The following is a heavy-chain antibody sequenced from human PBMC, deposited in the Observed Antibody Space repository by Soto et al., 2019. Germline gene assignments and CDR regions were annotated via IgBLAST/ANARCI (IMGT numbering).Heavy chain of an antibody. V-gene: IGHV4-31*03. CDR3: ARSLVVVAATPSSFHY. D-gene: IGHD2-15*01. Sequence: QVQLQESGPGLVKPSQTLSLTCTVSGGSISSGGYYWSWIRQHPGKGLEWIGYIYYSGSTYYNPSLKSRVTISVDTSKNQFSLKLSSVTAADTAVYYCARSLVVVAATPSSFHYWGQGTLVTVSS. J-gene: IGHJ4*02. CDR2: IYYSGST. CDR1: GGSISSGGYY.